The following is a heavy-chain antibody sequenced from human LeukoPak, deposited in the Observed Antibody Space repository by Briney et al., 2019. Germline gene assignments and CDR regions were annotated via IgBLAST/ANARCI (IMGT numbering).Heavy chain of an antibody. CDR2: INPDSGDT. D-gene: IGHD3-22*01. J-gene: IGHJ4*02. CDR1: GYTFTDYY. CDR3: ARRGYDGSGYYHFDH. V-gene: IGHV1-2*02. Sequence: ASVKVSCKPSGYTFTDYYIHWVRQAPGPGLEWMGWINPDSGDTNYAQTFQGRVTLTRDTSISTAYMELSRLRSDDTAVYYCARRGYDGSGYYHFDHWGQGTLVTVSA.